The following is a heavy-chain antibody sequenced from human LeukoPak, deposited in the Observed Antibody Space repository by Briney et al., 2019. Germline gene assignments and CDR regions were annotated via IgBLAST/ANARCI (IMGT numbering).Heavy chain of an antibody. D-gene: IGHD6-13*01. Sequence: ASVKVSCKASGYTFTSYVMNWVRQAPGQGLEWMGLINTNTGNPTYAQGFTGRFVFSLDASVSTAYLQISSLKAEDTAVYYCARDLSSSWSQTDNYYYGMDVWGQGTTVTVSS. CDR1: GYTFTSYV. V-gene: IGHV7-4-1*02. CDR2: INTNTGNP. CDR3: ARDLSSSWSQTDNYYYGMDV. J-gene: IGHJ6*02.